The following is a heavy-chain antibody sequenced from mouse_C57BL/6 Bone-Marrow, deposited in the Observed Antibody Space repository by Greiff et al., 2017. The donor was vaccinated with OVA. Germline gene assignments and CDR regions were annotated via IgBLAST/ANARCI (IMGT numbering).Heavy chain of an antibody. V-gene: IGHV1-52*01. CDR1: GYTFTSYW. CDR3: VRWLLRDDAMDY. D-gene: IGHD2-3*01. Sequence: QVQLQQPGAELVRPGSSVKLSCKASGYTFTSYWMHWVKQRPIQGLEWIGNIDPSDSETHYNQKFKDKATLTVDKSSSTAYMQLSSLTSEDAAVYYCVRWLLRDDAMDYWGQGTSVTVSS. CDR2: IDPSDSET. J-gene: IGHJ4*01.